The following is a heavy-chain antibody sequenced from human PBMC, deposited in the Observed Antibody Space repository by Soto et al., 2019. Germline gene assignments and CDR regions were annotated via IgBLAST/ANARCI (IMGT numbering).Heavy chain of an antibody. V-gene: IGHV2-5*02. D-gene: IGHD2-2*01. Sequence: QITLKESGPALVKPTQTLTLTCTFSGFSLNTYGVRVDWIRQPPGKTLEWLPLIYWDDDKRYSPSLKSRLTITKDTSKDQVVLTMTNMDPVDTATYYCARSSPDQGYFYGVDVWGQGTTVTVSS. J-gene: IGHJ6*02. CDR1: GFSLNTYGVR. CDR3: ARSSPDQGYFYGVDV. CDR2: IYWDDDK.